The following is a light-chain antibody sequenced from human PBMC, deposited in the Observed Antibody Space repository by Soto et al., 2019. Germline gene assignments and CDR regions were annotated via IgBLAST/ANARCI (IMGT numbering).Light chain of an antibody. CDR2: DDS. CDR1: NVGSKS. V-gene: IGLV3-21*02. CDR3: QVWDSNSDHLV. J-gene: IGLJ1*01. Sequence: SYELTQPPSVSVAPGQTARITCGGNNVGSKSVHWYQQQPGRAPIVVVYDDSARPSGIPERFSGSNSGGAATLTISRVEAGDEADYYCQVWDSNSDHLVFGTGTKVTVL.